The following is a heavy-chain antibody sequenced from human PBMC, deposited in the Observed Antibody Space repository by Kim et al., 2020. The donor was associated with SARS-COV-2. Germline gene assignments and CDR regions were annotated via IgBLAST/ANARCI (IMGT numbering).Heavy chain of an antibody. D-gene: IGHD2-2*01. CDR2: INHSGST. J-gene: IGHJ6*01. Sequence: SETLSLTCAVYGGSFSGYYWSWIRQPPGKGLEWIGEINHSGSTNYNPSLKSRVTISVDTSKNQFSLKLSSVTAADTAVYYCASWNWKYCSSTSCYAGRSLSHGMDVWGQGTTVTVSS. CDR3: ASWNWKYCSSTSCYAGRSLSHGMDV. CDR1: GGSFSGYY. V-gene: IGHV4-34*01.